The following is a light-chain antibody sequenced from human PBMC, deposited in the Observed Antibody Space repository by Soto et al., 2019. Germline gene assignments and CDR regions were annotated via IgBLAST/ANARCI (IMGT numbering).Light chain of an antibody. CDR3: CSYTTSNTRQVV. CDR1: SSDVGGYNY. J-gene: IGLJ1*01. Sequence: QSVLTQPASVSGSPGQSITISCAGASSDVGGYNYVSWYQQQPGKAPKFMIYDVSNRPSGVSNRFSGSKSGNTPSLTISGFQAEDEADYYCCSYTTSNTRQVVFGIGTKVTVL. V-gene: IGLV2-14*01. CDR2: DVS.